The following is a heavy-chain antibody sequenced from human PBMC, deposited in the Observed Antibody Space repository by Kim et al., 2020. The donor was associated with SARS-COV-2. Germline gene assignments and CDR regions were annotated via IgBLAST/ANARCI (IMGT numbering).Heavy chain of an antibody. D-gene: IGHD2-2*02. Sequence: DSVKGRFTISRDNAKNSLYLQMNSLSAEDTAVYYCAREGVPAAISYYFDYWGQGTLVTVSS. J-gene: IGHJ4*02. CDR3: AREGVPAAISYYFDY. V-gene: IGHV3-48*03.